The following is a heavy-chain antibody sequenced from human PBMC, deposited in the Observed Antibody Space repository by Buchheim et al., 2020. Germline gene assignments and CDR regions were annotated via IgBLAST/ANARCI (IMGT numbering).Heavy chain of an antibody. Sequence: QVQLVESGGGVVQPGGSLRLSCEASGFTFSDYGMHWVRQAPVKGLEWVAVVSNDGASDYYADSVKGRFTVSRDNSKKTLYLQMNSLRADDTAVYYCARKYSSSSHWLGAMDVWGQGTT. D-gene: IGHD6-6*01. CDR1: GFTFSDYG. CDR2: VSNDGASD. V-gene: IGHV3-30*03. J-gene: IGHJ6*02. CDR3: ARKYSSSSHWLGAMDV.